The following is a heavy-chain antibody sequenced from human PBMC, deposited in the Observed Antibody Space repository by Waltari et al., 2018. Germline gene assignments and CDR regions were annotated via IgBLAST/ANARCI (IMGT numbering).Heavy chain of an antibody. CDR1: GFTFSSYG. Sequence: QVQLVESGGGVVQPGRSLRLSCAASGFTFSSYGMHWVRQAPGKGLEWVAGIWYDGSNKYYADSVKGRFTISRDNSKNTLYLQMNSLRAEDTAVYYCARASYSSGWYYFDYWGQGTLVTVSS. V-gene: IGHV3-33*01. CDR2: IWYDGSNK. CDR3: ARASYSSGWYYFDY. D-gene: IGHD6-19*01. J-gene: IGHJ4*02.